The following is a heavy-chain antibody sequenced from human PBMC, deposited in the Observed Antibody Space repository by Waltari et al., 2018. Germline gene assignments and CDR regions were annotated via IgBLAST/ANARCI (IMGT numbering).Heavy chain of an antibody. D-gene: IGHD1-26*01. Sequence: QLQLQESGPGLVKPSEPLSLTCTVSGGSIRSSSYYWGWIRQPPGKGLEWIGSIYYSGSTYYNPSLKSRVTISVDTSKNQFSLKLSSVTAADTAVYYCARVSVGDAFDIWGQGTMVTVSS. V-gene: IGHV4-39*07. J-gene: IGHJ3*02. CDR1: GGSIRSSSYY. CDR2: IYYSGST. CDR3: ARVSVGDAFDI.